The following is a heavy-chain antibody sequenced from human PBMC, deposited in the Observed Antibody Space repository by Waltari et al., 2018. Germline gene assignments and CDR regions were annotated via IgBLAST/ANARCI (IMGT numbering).Heavy chain of an antibody. CDR1: GGSISSGSYY. CDR3: ARESGSYSGDNY. CDR2: IYTSGST. J-gene: IGHJ4*02. Sequence: QVQLQESGPGLVKPSQTLSLTCTVSGGSISSGSYYWSWIRQPAGKGLEWIGYIYTSGSTNYHPSLKSRVTISVDTSKNQFSLKLSSVTAADTAVYYCARESGSYSGDNYWGQGTLVTVSS. D-gene: IGHD1-26*01. V-gene: IGHV4-61*09.